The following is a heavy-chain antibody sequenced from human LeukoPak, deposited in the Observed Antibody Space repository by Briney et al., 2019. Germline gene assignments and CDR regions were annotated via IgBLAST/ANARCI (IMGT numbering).Heavy chain of an antibody. Sequence: PGGSLRLSSAASGFSFSGHWMNWVRQPPGKGLEWVANIKADGSEKYYVDSVKGRFTISRDDAKRTVDLQMDNLRAEDTAIYYCAYRSNFEYWGQGALVTVSS. V-gene: IGHV3-7*05. CDR3: AYRSNFEY. J-gene: IGHJ4*02. CDR2: IKADGSEK. D-gene: IGHD6-19*01. CDR1: GFSFSGHW.